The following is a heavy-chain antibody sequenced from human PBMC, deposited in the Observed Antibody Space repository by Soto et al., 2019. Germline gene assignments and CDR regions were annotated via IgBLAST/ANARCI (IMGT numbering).Heavy chain of an antibody. D-gene: IGHD6-6*01. J-gene: IGHJ5*02. CDR3: ARGSFSSSSSWFDP. V-gene: IGHV4-31*02. CDR1: GGSISSDANF. CDR2: ISYTGRT. Sequence: SETRSLTWTVSGGSISSDANFWIWIRQLPGRGLEWIGYISYTGRTYYTPSLNSRLTISLDTSKNLFSLRLSAVTAADTAVYFCARGSFSSSSSWFDPWGQGTLVTVSS.